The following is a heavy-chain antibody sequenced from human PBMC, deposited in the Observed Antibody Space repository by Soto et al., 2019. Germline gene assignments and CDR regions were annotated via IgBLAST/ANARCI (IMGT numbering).Heavy chain of an antibody. CDR2: ISTSTSYT. D-gene: IGHD2-2*03. Sequence: GGSLRLSCAASGFTFSSYGMHWVRQAPGKGLEWVAVISYISTSTSYTNYADSVKGRFIISRDNAKNSLYLQMNSLRAEDTALYFCARAGYCSSTNCPLDNGLDVWGQGTTVTVSS. CDR3: ARAGYCSSTNCPLDNGLDV. J-gene: IGHJ6*02. V-gene: IGHV3-21*05. CDR1: GFTFSSYG.